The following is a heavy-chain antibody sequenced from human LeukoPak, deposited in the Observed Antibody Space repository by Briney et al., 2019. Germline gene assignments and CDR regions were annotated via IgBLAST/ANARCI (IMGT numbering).Heavy chain of an antibody. D-gene: IGHD1-1*01. CDR3: ARVSWFPGTSYYYMDV. CDR2: IYHSGST. J-gene: IGHJ6*03. CDR1: GGSISSSNW. V-gene: IGHV4-4*02. Sequence: SETLSLTCAVSGGSISSSNWWSWVRQPPGKGLEWIGEIYHSGSTNYNPSLKSRVTISVDKSKNQFSLKLSSVTAADTAVYYCARVSWFPGTSYYYMDVWGKGTTVAVSS.